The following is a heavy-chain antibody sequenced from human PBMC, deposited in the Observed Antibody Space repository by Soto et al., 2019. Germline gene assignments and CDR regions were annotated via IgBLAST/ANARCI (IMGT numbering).Heavy chain of an antibody. CDR3: ASIIMITFGGVIAYAFDI. J-gene: IGHJ3*02. D-gene: IGHD3-16*02. V-gene: IGHV4-39*01. Sequence: SETLSLTCTVSGGSISSSSYYWGWIRQPPGKGLEWIGSIYYSGSTYYNPSLKSRVTISVDTSKNQFSLKLSSVTAADTAVYYCASIIMITFGGVIAYAFDIWGQGTMVTVSS. CDR1: GGSISSSSYY. CDR2: IYYSGST.